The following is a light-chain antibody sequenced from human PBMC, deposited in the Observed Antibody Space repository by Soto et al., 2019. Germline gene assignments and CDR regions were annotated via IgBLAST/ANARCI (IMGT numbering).Light chain of an antibody. CDR2: GAS. V-gene: IGKV3-20*01. Sequence: SPGTLSLSPWERATLSCRASQSVSSSYLAWYQQKPGQAPRLLIYGASSRATGIPDRFSGSGSGTDFTLTISRLEPEDFAVYYCQQYASFGQGTRLEIK. J-gene: IGKJ5*01. CDR1: QSVSSSY. CDR3: QQYAS.